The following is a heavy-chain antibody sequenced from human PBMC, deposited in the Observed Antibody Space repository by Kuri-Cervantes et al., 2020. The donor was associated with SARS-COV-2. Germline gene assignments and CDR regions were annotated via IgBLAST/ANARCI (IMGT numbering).Heavy chain of an antibody. Sequence: GGSLRLSCVASGFNFSTTDMHWVRQAPGKGLEWVTFISSDGKNKKCMASGKGRFTISRDNSKNTLYLQMNSLRAEDTAVYYCARNLRGVLWTFDYWGQGTLVTVSS. CDR2: ISSDGKNK. CDR1: GFNFSTTD. D-gene: IGHD3-10*01. CDR3: ARNLRGVLWTFDY. V-gene: IGHV3-30*03. J-gene: IGHJ4*02.